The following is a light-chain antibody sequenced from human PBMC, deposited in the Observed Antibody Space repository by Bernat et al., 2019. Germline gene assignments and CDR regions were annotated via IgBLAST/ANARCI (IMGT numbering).Light chain of an antibody. CDR2: GAS. CDR3: QQLDRFPIT. J-gene: IGKJ5*01. Sequence: DVQLTQSPSFLSASVGDRVDITCRASQVSGTYLAWYQKKPGKAPKLLIYGASTLQNGVPSRFSGSGSGTEFTLTIDSLQPEDGATYFCQQLDRFPITFGQGTQLEIK. V-gene: IGKV1-9*01. CDR1: QVSGTY.